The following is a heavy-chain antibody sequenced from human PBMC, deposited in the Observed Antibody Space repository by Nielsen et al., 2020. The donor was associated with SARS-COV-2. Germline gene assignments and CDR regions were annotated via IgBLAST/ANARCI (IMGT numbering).Heavy chain of an antibody. J-gene: IGHJ3*02. CDR1: GGSLSSRNYY. V-gene: IGHV4-39*02. D-gene: IGHD2-2*01. CDR2: IYYSGSV. Sequence: SETLSLTCTVSGGSLSSRNYYWVWLRQPPGKGLEWIVTIYYSGSVSYNPSLRSRVTISVDTSKKHFSLKLTSVTAADTAVYFGARGDIAVVPAAMFRGDDAFDIWGQGTMVRVSS. CDR3: ARGDIAVVPAAMFRGDDAFDI.